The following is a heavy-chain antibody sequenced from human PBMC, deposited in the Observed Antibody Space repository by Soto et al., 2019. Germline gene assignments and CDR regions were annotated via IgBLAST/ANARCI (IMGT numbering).Heavy chain of an antibody. J-gene: IGHJ4*02. CDR1: GFTFNNYG. CDR2: ISNDGDDK. CDR3: AKEGIELWSAFAY. V-gene: IGHV3-30*18. D-gene: IGHD3-10*01. Sequence: QVQLVESGGGVVQPGRSLRLSCAASGFTFNNYGIHWVRQAPGKGLEWVAVISNDGDDKYHADSVKGRFTISRDNSRNTLYLQMNSLRPEDTAMYYCAKEGIELWSAFAYWGQGTLVTVSS.